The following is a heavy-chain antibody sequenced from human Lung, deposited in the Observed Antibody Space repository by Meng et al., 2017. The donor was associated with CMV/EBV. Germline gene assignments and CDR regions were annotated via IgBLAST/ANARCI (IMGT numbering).Heavy chain of an antibody. CDR1: GGSISSYY. D-gene: IGHD3-22*01. J-gene: IGHJ4*02. CDR2: IYYSGST. V-gene: IGHV4-59*01. CDR3: ARAGTGQIVINFDY. Sequence: SXTLSLXCTVSGGSISSYYWSWIRQPPGKGLEWIGYIYYSGSTNYNPSLKSRVTISVDTSKNQFSLKLSSVTAADTAVYYCARAGTGQIVINFDYWGQGTLVTVSS.